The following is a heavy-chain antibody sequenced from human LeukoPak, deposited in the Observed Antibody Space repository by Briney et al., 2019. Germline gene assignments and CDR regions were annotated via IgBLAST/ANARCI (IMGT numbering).Heavy chain of an antibody. V-gene: IGHV4-34*01. Sequence: PSETLSLTCAVYGGSFSGYYWSWIRHPPGKGLEWIGEINHSGSTNYNPSLKSRVTISVDTSKNQFSLKLSSVTAADTAVYYCASLSIAAAGPIYYYYYMDVWGKGTTVTVSS. J-gene: IGHJ6*03. CDR3: ASLSIAAAGPIYYYYYMDV. CDR1: GGSFSGYY. D-gene: IGHD6-13*01. CDR2: INHSGST.